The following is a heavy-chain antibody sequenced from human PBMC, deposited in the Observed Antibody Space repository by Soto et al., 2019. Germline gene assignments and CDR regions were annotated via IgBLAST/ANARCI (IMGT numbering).Heavy chain of an antibody. CDR2: INHSGST. J-gene: IGHJ4*02. D-gene: IGHD3-3*01. CDR1: GGSFSGYY. CDR3: ARGLGASNYDFWSGYLEYFDY. Sequence: QVQLQQWGAGLLKPSETLSLTCAVYGGSFSGYYWSWIRQPPGKGLEWIGEINHSGSTNYNPSLKSRVTISVDTTKNQFSLKLSAVTAADTAVYYCARGLGASNYDFWSGYLEYFDYWGQGTLVTVSS. V-gene: IGHV4-34*01.